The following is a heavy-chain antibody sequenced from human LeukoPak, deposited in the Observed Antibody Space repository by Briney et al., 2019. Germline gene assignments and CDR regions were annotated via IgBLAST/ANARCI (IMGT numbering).Heavy chain of an antibody. V-gene: IGHV3-21*01. CDR1: GFTFSSYT. Sequence: GGSLRLSFAASGFTFSSYTFNWVRQAPGKGLEWVSAISGDSRYIYYTDSVRGRFTISRDNAENSLYLQMHSLRVEDTAVYYCARAPAVLVGYCSSSSCQADYWGQGTLVTVSS. J-gene: IGHJ4*02. D-gene: IGHD2-2*01. CDR3: ARAPAVLVGYCSSSSCQADY. CDR2: ISGDSRYI.